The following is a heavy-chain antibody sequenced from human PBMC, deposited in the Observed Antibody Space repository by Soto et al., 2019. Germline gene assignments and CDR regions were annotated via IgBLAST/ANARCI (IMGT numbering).Heavy chain of an antibody. J-gene: IGHJ4*02. V-gene: IGHV1-69*13. D-gene: IGHD4-17*01. CDR1: GGTFSSYA. Sequence: SVKVSCKASGGTFSSYAISWVRQAPGQGLEWMGGIIPIFGTANYAQKFQGRVTITADESTSTAYMELSSLKIEDTAMYYCVTGGYYLDFWGQGTLVTVSS. CDR2: IIPIFGTA. CDR3: VTGGYYLDF.